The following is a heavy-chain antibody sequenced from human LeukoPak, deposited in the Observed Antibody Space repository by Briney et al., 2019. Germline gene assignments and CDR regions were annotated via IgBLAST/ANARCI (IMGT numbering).Heavy chain of an antibody. CDR2: ISYDGSNK. D-gene: IGHD3-3*01. CDR1: GFTFSSYG. V-gene: IGHV3-30*18. J-gene: IGHJ4*02. Sequence: PGGSLRLSCAASGFTFSSYGMHWVRQAPGKGLEWVAVISYDGSNKYYADSVKGRFTISRDNSKNTLYLQMNSLRAEDTAVYYCAKVSDYDFWSGYYGDFDYWGQGTLVTVSS. CDR3: AKVSDYDFWSGYYGDFDY.